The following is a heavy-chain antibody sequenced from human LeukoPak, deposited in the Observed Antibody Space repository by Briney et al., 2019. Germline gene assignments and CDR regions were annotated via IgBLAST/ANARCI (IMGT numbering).Heavy chain of an antibody. CDR1: GFTFSSYA. J-gene: IGHJ4*02. Sequence: WGSLRLSCAASGFTFSSYAMSWVRQAPGKGLEWVSAISGSGGSTYYADSVKGRVTISRDNSKNTLYLQMNSLRAEDTVVYYCAKDSIPMGNYWGQGTLVTVSS. CDR2: ISGSGGST. V-gene: IGHV3-23*01. D-gene: IGHD1-26*01. CDR3: AKDSIPMGNY.